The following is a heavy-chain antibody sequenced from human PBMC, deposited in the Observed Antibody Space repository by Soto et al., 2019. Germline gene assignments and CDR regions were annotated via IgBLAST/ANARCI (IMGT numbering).Heavy chain of an antibody. CDR1: RFTFSSYA. CDR2: ISYDGSNK. J-gene: IGHJ6*02. Sequence: QVQLVESGGGVVKPGRSLRLSCAASRFTFSSYAMHWVRQAPGKGLEWVAVISYDGSNKYYVDSVKGRFTISRDNFKNTLYLQMNSLRAEDTALYYCAGGSPSYYGLDVWGQGTTVTVSS. D-gene: IGHD2-2*01. V-gene: IGHV3-30*03. CDR3: AGGSPSYYGLDV.